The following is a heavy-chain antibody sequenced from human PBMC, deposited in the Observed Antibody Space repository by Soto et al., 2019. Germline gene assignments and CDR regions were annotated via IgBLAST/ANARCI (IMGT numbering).Heavy chain of an antibody. Sequence: QMQLAQSGAEVKKPGSSVKVSCKASGGTLSSFINYPINWVRQAPGQGLEWMGGIVPNVGTVNYAQKFQGRVTITADKSTGTAYMEVSSLSSEDTALYYCARRDTSGFLRYFDNWGQGTLVTVSS. CDR1: GGTLSSFINYP. D-gene: IGHD3-3*01. V-gene: IGHV1-69*06. CDR3: ARRDTSGFLRYFDN. J-gene: IGHJ4*02. CDR2: IVPNVGTV.